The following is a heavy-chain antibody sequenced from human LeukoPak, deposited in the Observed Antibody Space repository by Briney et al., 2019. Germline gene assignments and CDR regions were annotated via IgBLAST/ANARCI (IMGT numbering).Heavy chain of an antibody. J-gene: IGHJ4*02. D-gene: IGHD1-26*01. CDR3: AVERSGSYFDY. V-gene: IGHV4-39*07. CDR1: GGSISSSSYY. Sequence: PSETLSLTCTVSGGSISSSSYYWGWIRQPPGKGLEWIGRIYYSGSTYYNPSLKSRVTISVDTSKNQFSLKVSSVTAADTAVYYCAVERSGSYFDYWGQGTLVTVSS. CDR2: IYYSGST.